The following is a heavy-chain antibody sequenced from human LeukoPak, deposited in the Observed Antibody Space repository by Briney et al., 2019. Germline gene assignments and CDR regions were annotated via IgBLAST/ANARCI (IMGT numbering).Heavy chain of an antibody. CDR3: ARRGCSGGSCYRDDAFDI. CDR2: MNPNSGNT. V-gene: IGHV1-8*01. J-gene: IGHJ3*02. CDR1: GYTFTSYD. Sequence: ASVKVSCKPSGYTFTSYDINWVRQATGQGLEWMGWMNPNSGNTGYAQKFQGRVTMTRNTSISTAYMELSSLRSEDTAVYYCARRGCSGGSCYRDDAFDIWGQGTMVTVSS. D-gene: IGHD2-15*01.